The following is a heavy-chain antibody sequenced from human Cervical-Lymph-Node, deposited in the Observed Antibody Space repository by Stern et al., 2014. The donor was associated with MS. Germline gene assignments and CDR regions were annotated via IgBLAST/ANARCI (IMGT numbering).Heavy chain of an antibody. D-gene: IGHD2-2*01. CDR2: LNTNAGTP. V-gene: IGHV7-4-1*01. J-gene: IGHJ6*02. Sequence: QVQLVQSGSELKKPGASVILSCKASGYTFTSHVMNWVRQAPGQGLEWMGWLNTNAGTPTYAQGFAGRFVFSLDSAGRTTYLQIANLEAEDSAVYYCAREASRPVSPFSNRMDVGGQGTTVTVSS. CDR1: GYTFTSHV. CDR3: AREASRPVSPFSNRMDV.